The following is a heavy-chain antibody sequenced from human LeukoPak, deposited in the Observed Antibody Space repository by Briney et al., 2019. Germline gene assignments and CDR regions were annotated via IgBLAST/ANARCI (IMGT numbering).Heavy chain of an antibody. V-gene: IGHV3-11*05. J-gene: IGHJ4*02. D-gene: IGHD3-22*01. CDR2: ISSSSSYT. Sequence: KSGGSLRLSCAASGFTFSDYYMIWIRQAPGKGLEWVSYISSSSSYTRYADSVKGRFTISRDNAKKSVYLQMNSLRAEDTAVYYCAGGRYYYDSSGYYYFDYWGQGTLVTVSS. CDR1: GFTFSDYY. CDR3: AGGRYYYDSSGYYYFDY.